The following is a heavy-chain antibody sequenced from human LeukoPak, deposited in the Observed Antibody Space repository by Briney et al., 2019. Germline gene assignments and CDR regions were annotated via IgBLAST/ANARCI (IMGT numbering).Heavy chain of an antibody. CDR2: VNHSGST. CDR1: NGSLSEYY. D-gene: IGHD4/OR15-4a*01. J-gene: IGHJ4*02. Sequence: SETLSLTCAVYNGSLSEYYWSWIRQPPGKGLEWIGEVNHSGSTTYNPSLQSRVTMSVDTSKNQFSLEVSSVTAADTAVYYCAGWNAHYHFFDYWVPGIRSPSPQ. CDR3: AGWNAHYHFFDY. V-gene: IGHV4-34*01.